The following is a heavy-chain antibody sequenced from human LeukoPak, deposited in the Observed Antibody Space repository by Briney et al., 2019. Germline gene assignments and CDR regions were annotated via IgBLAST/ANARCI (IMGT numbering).Heavy chain of an antibody. CDR1: GGSISSYY. D-gene: IGHD6-19*01. CDR2: IYYSGST. Sequence: SETLSLTCTVSGGSISSYYWSWIRQPPGKGLEWIGYIYYSGSTSYNPSLKSRVTISVDTSKNQFSLKLSSVTAADTAVYYCARRVAVAGYWYFDLWGRGTLVTVSS. CDR3: ARRVAVAGYWYFDL. J-gene: IGHJ2*01. V-gene: IGHV4-59*08.